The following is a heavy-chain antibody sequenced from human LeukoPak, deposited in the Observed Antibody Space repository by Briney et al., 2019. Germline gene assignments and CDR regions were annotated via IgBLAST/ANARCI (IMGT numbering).Heavy chain of an antibody. V-gene: IGHV1-18*01. CDR1: GYTFTSYG. D-gene: IGHD3-3*02. J-gene: IGHJ5*02. CDR2: ISAYNGNT. Sequence: ASVKVSCKASGYTFTSYGISWVRQAPGQGLEWKGWISAYNGNTNYAQKLQGRVTMTTDTSTSTAYMELRSLRSDDTAVYYCARDASQFWSGYYSNWFDPWGQGTLVTVSS. CDR3: ARDASQFWSGYYSNWFDP.